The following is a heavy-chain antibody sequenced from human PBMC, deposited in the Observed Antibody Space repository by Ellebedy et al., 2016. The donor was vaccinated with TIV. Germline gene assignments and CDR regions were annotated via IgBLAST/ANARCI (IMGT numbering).Heavy chain of an antibody. J-gene: IGHJ3*02. CDR1: GFTFSRFW. CDR2: IRQDGSEK. CDR3: ASWKADYYASGSAPDAFDI. V-gene: IGHV3-7*01. Sequence: GESLKISCAASGFTFSRFWMSWVRQAPGKGLEWVANIRQDGSEKSYVDSVRGRFTISLDTSKNTLYLQMNSRRAEDTAVYYCASWKADYYASGSAPDAFDIWGQGTMVTVSS. D-gene: IGHD3-10*01.